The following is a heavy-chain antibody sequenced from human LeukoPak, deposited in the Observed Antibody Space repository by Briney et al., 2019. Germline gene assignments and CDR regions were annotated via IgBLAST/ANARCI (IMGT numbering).Heavy chain of an antibody. D-gene: IGHD4-23*01. Sequence: PGGSLRLSCAASGFTFSSYEMNWVRQAPGKGPEWVSSINSSGGRTYYADSVKGRFTISRDNSKNTLYLQMNSLRAEDTAVYYCAKVGGGMAPIWGQGTMVTVSS. V-gene: IGHV3-23*01. CDR1: GFTFSSYE. J-gene: IGHJ3*02. CDR3: AKVGGGMAPI. CDR2: INSSGGRT.